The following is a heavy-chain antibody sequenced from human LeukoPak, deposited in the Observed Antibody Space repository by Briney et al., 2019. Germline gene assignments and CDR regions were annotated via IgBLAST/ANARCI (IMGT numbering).Heavy chain of an antibody. D-gene: IGHD3-10*01. CDR2: IHPSGDIT. CDR3: AREFAMRYYYGSGSYLTSRPFDY. Sequence: GASVKVSCKASGYTFTNHYMHWVRQAPGQGLEWLGIIHPSGDITNYAQRFRGRVTMTRDTSTSTVYMELSSLRSEDTAVYYCAREFAMRYYYGSGSYLTSRPFDYWGQGTLVTVSS. CDR1: GYTFTNHY. V-gene: IGHV1-46*01. J-gene: IGHJ4*02.